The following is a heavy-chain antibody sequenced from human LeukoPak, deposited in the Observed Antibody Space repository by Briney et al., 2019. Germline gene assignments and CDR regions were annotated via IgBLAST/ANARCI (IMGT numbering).Heavy chain of an antibody. V-gene: IGHV4-31*03. D-gene: IGHD5-12*01. CDR2: IYYSGST. J-gene: IGHJ5*02. CDR3: VGSGYDYP. Sequence: SQTLSLPCTVSGGSISSGGYYCRWIRQHPGKGLEWIGYIYYSGSTYYNPSLKSRVTISVDTSKNQFSLKLSSVTAADTAVYYCVGSGYDYPWGQGTLVTVSS. CDR1: GGSISSGGYY.